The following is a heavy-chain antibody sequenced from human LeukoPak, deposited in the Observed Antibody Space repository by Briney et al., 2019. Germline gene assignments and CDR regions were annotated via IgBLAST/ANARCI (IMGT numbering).Heavy chain of an antibody. D-gene: IGHD3-10*01. CDR2: MNPNSGNT. J-gene: IGHJ6*03. Sequence: ASVKVSCKASGYTFTSYDINWVRQATGQGLEWMGWMNPNSGNTGYAQKFQGRVTMTRNTSISTAYMELSSLRSEDTAVYYCARGIYQNYYGWGSHDGYYYYYYRAVWAKVTTVTVS. V-gene: IGHV1-8*01. CDR3: ARGIYQNYYGWGSHDGYYYYYYRAV. CDR1: GYTFTSYD.